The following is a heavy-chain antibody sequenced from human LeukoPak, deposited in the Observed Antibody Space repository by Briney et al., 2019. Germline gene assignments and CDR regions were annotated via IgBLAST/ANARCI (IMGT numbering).Heavy chain of an antibody. CDR2: ITSSSGYI. CDR1: GFSFSSYV. V-gene: IGHV3-21*01. CDR3: AAVIDY. J-gene: IGHJ4*02. Sequence: GGSLRLSCAASGFSFSSYVMNWVRQAPGKGLEWVASITSSSGYIYYADSLKGRFTISRDNAKDSLYLQMNSLRAEDTAVYYCAAVIDYWGQGTLVTVSS.